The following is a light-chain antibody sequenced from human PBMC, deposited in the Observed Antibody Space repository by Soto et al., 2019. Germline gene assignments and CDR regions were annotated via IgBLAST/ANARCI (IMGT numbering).Light chain of an antibody. CDR2: AAS. CDR3: QPSYSTQFT. J-gene: IGKJ3*01. V-gene: IGKV1-39*01. CDR1: QSISSY. Sequence: DIQMTQSPSSLSASVGDRVTITCRASQSISSYLNWYQQKPGKAPKLLIYAASSLQSGVPSRFSGSVSGTDFTLTISSLQPEDFATYYCQPSYSTQFTFGPGNKVDIK.